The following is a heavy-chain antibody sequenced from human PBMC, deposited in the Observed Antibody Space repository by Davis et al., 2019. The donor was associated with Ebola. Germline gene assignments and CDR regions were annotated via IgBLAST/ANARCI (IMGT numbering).Heavy chain of an antibody. CDR1: GITFRNVV. CDR3: ARLVALYDNSGYAYLDY. V-gene: IGHV4-59*01. D-gene: IGHD3-22*01. Sequence: ESLKISCAASGITFRNVVMSWVRQPPGKGLEWIGYSHYSGSTNYNPSLKSRVTISTDTSRSQFSLTLSSVTAADTAVYYCARLVALYDNSGYAYLDYWGQGILVTVSS. CDR2: SHYSGST. J-gene: IGHJ4*02.